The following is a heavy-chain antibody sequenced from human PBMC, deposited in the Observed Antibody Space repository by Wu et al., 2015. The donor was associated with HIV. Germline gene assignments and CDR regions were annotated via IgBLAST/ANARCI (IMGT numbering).Heavy chain of an antibody. D-gene: IGHD1-14*01. V-gene: IGHV1-69*12. CDR1: GGTFSSYA. Sequence: QVQLVQSGAEVKKPGSSVKVSCKASGGTFSSYAISWVRQAPGQGLEWMGGIIPIFGTANYAQKFQGRVTITADESTSTAYMELSSLRSEDTAVYYCARDFPLSKPIYRSLGLFDIVGPRDKWSPS. J-gene: IGHJ3*02. CDR2: IIPIFGTA. CDR3: ARDFPLSKPIYRSLGLFDI.